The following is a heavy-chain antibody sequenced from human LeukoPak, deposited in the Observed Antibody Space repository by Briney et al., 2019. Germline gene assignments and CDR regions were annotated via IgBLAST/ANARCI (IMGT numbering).Heavy chain of an antibody. Sequence: ASVKVSCKVSGYTLTELSMHWVRQAPGKGLEWMGGFDPEDGETIYAQKFQGRVTMTEDTSTDTAYMELSSLRSDDTAVYYCARDSSTLRYFDWPVLGDAFDIWGQGTMVTVSS. CDR1: GYTLTELS. D-gene: IGHD3-9*01. CDR2: FDPEDGET. V-gene: IGHV1-24*01. J-gene: IGHJ3*02. CDR3: ARDSSTLRYFDWPVLGDAFDI.